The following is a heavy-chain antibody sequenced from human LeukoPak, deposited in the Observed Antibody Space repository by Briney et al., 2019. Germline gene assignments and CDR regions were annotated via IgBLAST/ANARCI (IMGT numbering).Heavy chain of an antibody. Sequence: ASETLSLTCTVSGGSISSSSYYWGWIRQPPGKGLEWIGSIFYSGSTYYNPSLKSRVTISVDTSKNHISLRMSSVTAADTAVYYCARHPSMTTALFDYWGQGTLVTVSS. CDR3: ARHPSMTTALFDY. J-gene: IGHJ4*02. V-gene: IGHV4-39*01. D-gene: IGHD4-17*01. CDR1: GGSISSSSYY. CDR2: IFYSGST.